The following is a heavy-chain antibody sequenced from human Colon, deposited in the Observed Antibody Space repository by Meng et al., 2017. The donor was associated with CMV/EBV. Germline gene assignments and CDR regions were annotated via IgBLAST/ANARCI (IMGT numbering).Heavy chain of an antibody. CDR3: ARGVPRRVVKAGHEGYYYYSMDV. Sequence: ISWVRQAPGQVLAWIGGIIPFFNTVKYAQNFQGRLSITADDSTTAVSMELSSLTSEDTAVYYCARGVPRRVVKAGHEGYYYYSMDVWGQGTTVTVSS. CDR2: IIPFFNTV. D-gene: IGHD2-15*01. V-gene: IGHV1-69*01. J-gene: IGHJ6*02.